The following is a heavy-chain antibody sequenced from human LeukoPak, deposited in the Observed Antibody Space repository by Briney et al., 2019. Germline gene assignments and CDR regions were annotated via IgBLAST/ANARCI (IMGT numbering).Heavy chain of an antibody. J-gene: IGHJ6*03. CDR1: GGTFSNCNYY. V-gene: IGHV4-39*07. Sequence: SETLTLTCTVSGGTFSNCNYYWARHRQPPGQGLEGIMSVYYTGTTYYKPSLKSRVTISIDTSKNQFSLKLSSLTGADTAVYYCARPVVGANLIYYYYYMDVWGKGTTVTVSS. D-gene: IGHD1-26*01. CDR2: VYYTGTT. CDR3: ARPVVGANLIYYYYYMDV.